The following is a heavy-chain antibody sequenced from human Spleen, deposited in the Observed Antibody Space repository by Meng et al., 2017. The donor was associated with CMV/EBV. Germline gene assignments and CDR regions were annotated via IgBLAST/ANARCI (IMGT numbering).Heavy chain of an antibody. J-gene: IGHJ5*02. D-gene: IGHD2-2*01. CDR2: IYYSGPT. CDR1: GFSLSNARMG. CDR3: AREPIVLAAIGWFDP. V-gene: IGHV4-39*07. Sequence: SGPTLVKPTETLTLTCTVSGFSLSNARMGVSWIRQPPGKGLEWIGSIYYSGPTYNNPSLKSRVTMSVDTSKNQFSLKLSSVTAADTAVYYCAREPIVLAAIGWFDPWGQGTLVTVSS.